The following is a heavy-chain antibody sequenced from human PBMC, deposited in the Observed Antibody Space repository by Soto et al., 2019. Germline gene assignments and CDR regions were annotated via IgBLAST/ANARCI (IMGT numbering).Heavy chain of an antibody. CDR3: ARESQEERDAFDI. V-gene: IGHV1-69*13. CDR2: IIPIFGTA. CDR1: GGTFSSYA. J-gene: IGHJ3*02. Sequence: SVKVSCKASGGTFSSYAISWVRQAPGQGLEWMGGIIPIFGTANYAQKFQGRVTITADESTSTAYMELSGLRSEDTAVYYCARESQEERDAFDIWGQGTMVTVSS.